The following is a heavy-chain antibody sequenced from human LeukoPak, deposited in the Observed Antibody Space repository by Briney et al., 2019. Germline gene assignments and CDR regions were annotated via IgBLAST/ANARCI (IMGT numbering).Heavy chain of an antibody. J-gene: IGHJ6*03. CDR1: GYTFTSYY. V-gene: IGHV1-46*01. CDR3: ARDPGLTSYYYYMDV. CDR2: INPSTSTT. Sequence: ASVKVSCKASGYTFTSYYIHWVRQAPGQGLDWMGIINPSTSTTTYAQRFQGRVTMTRDTSTSTVYTELSSLRSEDTAVYYCARDPGLTSYYYYMDVWGKGTTVTVSS. D-gene: IGHD1-14*01.